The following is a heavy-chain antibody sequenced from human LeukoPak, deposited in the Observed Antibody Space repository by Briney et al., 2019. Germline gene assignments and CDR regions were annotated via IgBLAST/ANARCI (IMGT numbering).Heavy chain of an antibody. CDR2: FDPEDDKS. Sequence: ASVKVSCKVSGYTLTELSMHWVRQAPGKGLEWMGGFDPEDDKSVYAQKLQGRVTMTEDTSTDTAYMELSSLRSEDTAMYYCSTVDLAYWGQGTLVTVSS. CDR3: STVDLAY. CDR1: GYTLTELS. D-gene: IGHD3-9*01. J-gene: IGHJ4*02. V-gene: IGHV1-24*01.